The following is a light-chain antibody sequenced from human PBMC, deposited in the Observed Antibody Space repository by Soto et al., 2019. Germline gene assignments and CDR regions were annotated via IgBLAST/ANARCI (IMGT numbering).Light chain of an antibody. J-gene: IGKJ5*01. Sequence: AIRMTQSPSSFSASTGDRVTITCRASQGISSYLAWYQQKPGKAPKLLIYAASTLQSGVPSRFIGSGSGTDFTLTISCLQSEDFATYYCPQYYSYTITFGQGTRLEIK. CDR1: QGISSY. CDR2: AAS. CDR3: PQYYSYTIT. V-gene: IGKV1-8*01.